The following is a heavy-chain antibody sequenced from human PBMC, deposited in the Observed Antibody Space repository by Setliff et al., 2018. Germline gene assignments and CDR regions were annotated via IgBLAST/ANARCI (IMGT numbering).Heavy chain of an antibody. CDR1: GYSISSGHF. V-gene: IGHV4-28*03. J-gene: IGHJ5*02. Sequence: SETLSLTCGVSGYSISSGHFWGWIRQPPGKGLEWIGYIYYSGSTNYNPSLKSRVTMSVATFENHFSLKLNSLTAADTAVYYCARVTNWGLDLRFDPWGQGILVTVSS. CDR2: IYYSGST. CDR3: ARVTNWGLDLRFDP. D-gene: IGHD7-27*01.